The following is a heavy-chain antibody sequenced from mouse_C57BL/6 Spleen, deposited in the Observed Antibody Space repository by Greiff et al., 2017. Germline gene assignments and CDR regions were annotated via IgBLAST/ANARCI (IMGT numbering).Heavy chain of an antibody. CDR3: ARIYDGYYWYFEV. Sequence: VMLVESGPELVKPGASVKISCKASGYAFSSSWMNWVKQRPGKGLAWIGRIYPGDGDTNYNGKFKGKATLTADKSSSTAYMPLCSLTSEDAAVYFCARIYDGYYWYFEVWGTGTTVTVAS. D-gene: IGHD2-3*01. CDR2: IYPGDGDT. J-gene: IGHJ1*03. V-gene: IGHV1-82*01. CDR1: GYAFSSSW.